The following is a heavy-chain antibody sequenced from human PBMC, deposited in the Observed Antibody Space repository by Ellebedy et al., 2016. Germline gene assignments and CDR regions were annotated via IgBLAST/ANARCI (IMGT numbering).Heavy chain of an antibody. CDR1: GFTFSSYA. CDR3: AKGDYYYHFDY. Sequence: GESLKISXAASGFTFSSYAMSWVRQAPGKGLEWVSAISGSGGSTYYADSVKGRFTISRDNSKNTLYLQMNSLRAEDTAVYYCAKGDYYYHFDYWGQGTLVTVSS. V-gene: IGHV3-23*01. D-gene: IGHD3-22*01. J-gene: IGHJ4*02. CDR2: ISGSGGST.